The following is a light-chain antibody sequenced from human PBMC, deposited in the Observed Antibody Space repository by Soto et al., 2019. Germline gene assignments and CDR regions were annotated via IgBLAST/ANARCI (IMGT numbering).Light chain of an antibody. Sequence: DIQMTQSPSTLSGSVGDRVTIPCRASQTISSWLAWYQQKPGKAPKLLIYKASTLKSGVPSRFSGSGSGTEFTLTISSLQPDDFATYYCQQYTSYPWTFGQGTKVDIK. CDR1: QTISSW. V-gene: IGKV1-5*03. CDR3: QQYTSYPWT. CDR2: KAS. J-gene: IGKJ1*01.